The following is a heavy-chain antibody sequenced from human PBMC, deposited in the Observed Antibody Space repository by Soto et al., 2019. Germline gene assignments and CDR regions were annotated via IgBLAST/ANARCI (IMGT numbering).Heavy chain of an antibody. Sequence: PSETLSLTCTVSGCSISSSSYYGSWIRQPPGKGLEWIGEINHSGSTNYNPSLKSRVTISVDTSKNQFSLKLSSVTAADTAVYYCARGVGLAVAGRYYYYYYMDVWGKGTTVTVSS. V-gene: IGHV4-39*07. J-gene: IGHJ6*03. CDR1: GCSISSSSYY. CDR3: ARGVGLAVAGRYYYYYYMDV. D-gene: IGHD6-19*01. CDR2: INHSGST.